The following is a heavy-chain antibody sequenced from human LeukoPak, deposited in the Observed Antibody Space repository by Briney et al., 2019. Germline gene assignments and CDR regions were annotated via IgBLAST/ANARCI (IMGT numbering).Heavy chain of an antibody. V-gene: IGHV3-30*18. CDR2: ISYDGSNK. CDR3: AKDLMFYGPVAALDY. CDR1: GFTFSSYG. J-gene: IGHJ4*02. D-gene: IGHD6-19*01. Sequence: PGRSLRLSCAASGFTFSSYGMHWVRQAPGKGLEWVAVISYDGSNKYYADSVKGRFTISRDNSKNTLYLQMNSLRAEDTAVYYCAKDLMFYGPVAALDYWGQGTLVTVSS.